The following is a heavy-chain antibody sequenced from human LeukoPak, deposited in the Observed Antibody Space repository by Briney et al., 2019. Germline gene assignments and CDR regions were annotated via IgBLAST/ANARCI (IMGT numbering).Heavy chain of an antibody. J-gene: IGHJ4*02. Sequence: GGSLRLSCAASGFTFSSYAMHWVRQAPGKGLEWVAVISYDGSNKYYADSVKGRFTISRDNSKNTLYLQMNSLRAEDTAVYYCAREELGPFDYWGQGTLVTVSS. CDR3: AREELGPFDY. D-gene: IGHD7-27*01. CDR2: ISYDGSNK. CDR1: GFTFSSYA. V-gene: IGHV3-30-3*01.